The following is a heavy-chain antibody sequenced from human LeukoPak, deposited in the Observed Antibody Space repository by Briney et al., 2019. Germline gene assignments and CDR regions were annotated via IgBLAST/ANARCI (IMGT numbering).Heavy chain of an antibody. Sequence: GASVKVSCKASGGTFSSYAISWVRQAPGQGLEWMGGIIPIFGTANYAQKFQGRVTITADESTSTAYMELSSLRSEDTAVYYCARFCRRTRKGDYYYMDVWGKGTTVTISS. CDR3: ARFCRRTRKGDYYYMDV. CDR2: IIPIFGTA. J-gene: IGHJ6*03. V-gene: IGHV1-69*13. D-gene: IGHD3-16*01. CDR1: GGTFSSYA.